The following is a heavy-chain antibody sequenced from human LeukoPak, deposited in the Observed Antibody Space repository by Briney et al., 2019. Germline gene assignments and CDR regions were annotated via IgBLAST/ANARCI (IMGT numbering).Heavy chain of an antibody. CDR2: IYSSGST. CDR3: AGLKVDDYGDQLYYYGTDV. V-gene: IGHV4-59*01. J-gene: IGHJ6*04. D-gene: IGHD4-17*01. Sequence: LRLSCAASGFTFDDYAMHWIRQPPGKGLEWIGYIYSSGSTNYNPSLKSRVTISVDTSKNQFSLKLSSVTAADTAVYYCAGLKVDDYGDQLYYYGTDVWGKGTTVTVSS. CDR1: GFTFDDYA.